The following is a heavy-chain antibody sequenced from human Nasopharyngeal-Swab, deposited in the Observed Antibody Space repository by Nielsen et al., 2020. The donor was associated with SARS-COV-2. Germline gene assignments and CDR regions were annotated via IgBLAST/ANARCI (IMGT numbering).Heavy chain of an antibody. Sequence: GESLKISCAASGFTFSSYAMSWVRQAPGKGLEWVSAISGSGGSTYYADSVKGRFTISRDNSKNTLYLQMNSLRAEDTAVYYCAKDRGIVVVIGFDYWAREPWSPSPQ. D-gene: IGHD3-22*01. J-gene: IGHJ4*02. CDR3: AKDRGIVVVIGFDY. CDR2: ISGSGGST. CDR1: GFTFSSYA. V-gene: IGHV3-23*01.